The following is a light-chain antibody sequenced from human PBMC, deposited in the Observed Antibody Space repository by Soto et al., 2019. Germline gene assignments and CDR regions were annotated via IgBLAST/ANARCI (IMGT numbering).Light chain of an antibody. Sequence: EIVMTQSPATLSVSPGGRATLSCGASHNIDSSFAWYQLKRGQPPRLLIHGASTRATGVVPRFSGSGSGTEYTLTISSLQSEDFAVYFCQQYANWPPWTFGQGTKVEI. J-gene: IGKJ1*01. CDR2: GAS. CDR3: QQYANWPPWT. CDR1: HNIDSS. V-gene: IGKV3-15*01.